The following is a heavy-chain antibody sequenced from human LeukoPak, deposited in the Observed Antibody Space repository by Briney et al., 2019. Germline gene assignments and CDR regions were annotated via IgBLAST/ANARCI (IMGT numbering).Heavy chain of an antibody. V-gene: IGHV4-59*01. CDR1: GGXISSYY. D-gene: IGHD1-26*01. Sequence: SETLSLTCTVSGGXISSYYWNWIRQPPGKGLEWIGYIYYSGSTNYNPSLKSRVTISVDTSKNQFSLKLSSVTAADTAVYYCARVKPGGSYDYWGQGTLVTVSS. CDR3: ARVKPGGSYDY. J-gene: IGHJ4*02. CDR2: IYYSGST.